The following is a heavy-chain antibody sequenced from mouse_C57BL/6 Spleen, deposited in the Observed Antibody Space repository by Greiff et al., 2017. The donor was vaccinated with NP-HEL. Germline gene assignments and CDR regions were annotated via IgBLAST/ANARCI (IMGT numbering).Heavy chain of an antibody. Sequence: DVHLVESGGGLVKPGGSLKLSCAASGFTFSDYGMHWVRQAPEKGLEWVAYISSGSSTIYYADTVKGRFTISRDNAKNTLFLQMTSLRSEDTAMYYCARPYYDGGYYAMDYWGQGTSVTVSS. V-gene: IGHV5-17*01. CDR1: GFTFSDYG. J-gene: IGHJ4*01. CDR2: ISSGSSTI. D-gene: IGHD1-1*01. CDR3: ARPYYDGGYYAMDY.